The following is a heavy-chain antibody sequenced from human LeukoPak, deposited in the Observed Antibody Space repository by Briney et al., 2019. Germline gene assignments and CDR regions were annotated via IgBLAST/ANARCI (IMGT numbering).Heavy chain of an antibody. J-gene: IGHJ5*02. Sequence: GGSLRLSCAASGFTFSSYWMHWVRQAPGKGLVWVSRINSDGSIRNYVDSVRGRFTISRDNGKNTLYLEMSSLRAEDTAVYYCAKGDPLPGSQWRPRRFDPWGQGTLVTVSS. CDR2: INSDGSIR. D-gene: IGHD6-19*01. CDR1: GFTFSSYW. CDR3: AKGDPLPGSQWRPRRFDP. V-gene: IGHV3-74*01.